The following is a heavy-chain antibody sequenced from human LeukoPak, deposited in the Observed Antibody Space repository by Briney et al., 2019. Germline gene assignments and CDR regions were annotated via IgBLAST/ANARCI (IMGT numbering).Heavy chain of an antibody. CDR1: GFTFSNYA. J-gene: IGHJ4*02. Sequence: GGSLRLSCVVSGFTFSNYAMNWVRQAPGKGVEWVSGISGNGGRTNYADSVKGGLILSRDNSNNTLYLQMNSLSADDTAVYYCAKPPTSYDHGWYTYFFAYWGQGTQVTVSS. V-gene: IGHV3-23*01. D-gene: IGHD6-19*01. CDR3: AKPPTSYDHGWYTYFFAY. CDR2: ISGNGGRT.